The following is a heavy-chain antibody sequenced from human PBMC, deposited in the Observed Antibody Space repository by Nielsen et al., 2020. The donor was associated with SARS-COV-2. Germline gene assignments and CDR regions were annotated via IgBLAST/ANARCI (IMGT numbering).Heavy chain of an antibody. CDR2: ISSSGSTI. J-gene: IGHJ4*02. D-gene: IGHD1-26*01. Sequence: GGSLRLSCAASGFTFSSYEMNWVRQAPGKGLEWVSYISSSGSTIYYADSVKGRFTISRDNAKNSLYLQMNSLRAEDTAVYYCARVGYSGSRDFDYWGQGTLVTVSS. V-gene: IGHV3-48*03. CDR1: GFTFSSYE. CDR3: ARVGYSGSRDFDY.